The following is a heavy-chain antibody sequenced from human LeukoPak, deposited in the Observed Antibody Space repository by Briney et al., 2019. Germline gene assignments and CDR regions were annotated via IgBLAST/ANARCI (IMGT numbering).Heavy chain of an antibody. CDR3: ARGASLAYYVDV. CDR2: INSNGGTT. V-gene: IGHV3-74*01. J-gene: IGHJ6*04. Sequence: QPGGSLRLSCVAAGFTFSSYWMHWVRQAPGKGLVWVSRINSNGGTTTYADSVNGRFTISRDNAKNMVYLQMNSLRAEDTAVYYCARGASLAYYVDVWGKGTTVTVSS. CDR1: GFTFSSYW. D-gene: IGHD3-16*01.